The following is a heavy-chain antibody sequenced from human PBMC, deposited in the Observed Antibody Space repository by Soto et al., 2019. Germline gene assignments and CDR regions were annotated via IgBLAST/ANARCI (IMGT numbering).Heavy chain of an antibody. CDR1: GFTVSNSY. V-gene: IGHV3-66*04. D-gene: IGHD1-26*01. Sequence: EVQLVESGGDLVQPGGSLRLSCAASGFTVSNSYMGWVRQAPGKGLEWVSSIYTGVNTYYADSVRHRFTISTDNFKDTLYLQMNSLRGDDTAMYYCARHVGSYWYFDLWGRGTPVTVSS. J-gene: IGHJ2*01. CDR3: ARHVGSYWYFDL. CDR2: IYTGVNT.